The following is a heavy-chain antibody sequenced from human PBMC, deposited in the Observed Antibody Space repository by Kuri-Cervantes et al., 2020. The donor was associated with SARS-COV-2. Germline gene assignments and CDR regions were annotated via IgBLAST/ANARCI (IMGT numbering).Heavy chain of an antibody. V-gene: IGHV4-34*01. J-gene: IGHJ6*02. CDR3: ARVVATIGYCYYGMDV. D-gene: IGHD5-24*01. CDR2: INHSGST. Sequence: SETLSLTCAVYGGSFSGYYWSWIRQPPGKGLEWIGEINHSGSTNYNPSLKSRVTISVDTSKNQFSLKLSSVTAADTAVYYCARVVATIGYCYYGMDVWGQGTTVTVSS. CDR1: GGSFSGYY.